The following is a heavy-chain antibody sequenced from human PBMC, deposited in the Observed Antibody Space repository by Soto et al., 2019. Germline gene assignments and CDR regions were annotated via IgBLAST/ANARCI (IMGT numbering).Heavy chain of an antibody. Sequence: GESLKISCAASGFTFSSYAMSWVRQAPGKGLEWVSAISGSGGSTYYADSVKGRFTISRDNSKNTLYLQMNSLRAEDTAVYYCAKEEGNWGDAFDIWGQGTMVTVSS. D-gene: IGHD7-27*01. CDR2: ISGSGGST. CDR3: AKEEGNWGDAFDI. J-gene: IGHJ3*02. CDR1: GFTFSSYA. V-gene: IGHV3-23*01.